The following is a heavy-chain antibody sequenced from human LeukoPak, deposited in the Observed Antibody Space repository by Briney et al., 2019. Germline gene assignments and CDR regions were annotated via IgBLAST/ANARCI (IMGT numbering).Heavy chain of an antibody. CDR2: IDWDDDK. CDR3: ARIAGIAAAGIYYYGMDV. Sequence: SGPTLVNPTQTLTLTCTFSGFSLRTSGMCVSWIRQPPGKALEWLARIDWDDDKYYSTSLKTRLTISKDTSKNQVVLTMTNMDPVDTATYYCARIAGIAAAGIYYYGMDVWGQGTTVTVSS. J-gene: IGHJ6*02. D-gene: IGHD6-13*01. CDR1: GFSLRTSGMC. V-gene: IGHV2-70*11.